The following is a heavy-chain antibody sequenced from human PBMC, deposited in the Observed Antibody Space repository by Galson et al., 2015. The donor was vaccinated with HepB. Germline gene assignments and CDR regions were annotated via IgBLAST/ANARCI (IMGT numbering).Heavy chain of an antibody. Sequence: LRLSCAASGFTFDDYAMHWVRQAPGKGLEWVSGISWNSGSIGYADSVTGRFTISRDNAKNSLCLQMNSLRAEDTALYYCAKEQIGYCSSTSCYRTPYYYYMDVWGKGTTVTVSS. CDR2: ISWNSGSI. CDR1: GFTFDDYA. V-gene: IGHV3-9*01. D-gene: IGHD2-2*01. CDR3: AKEQIGYCSSTSCYRTPYYYYMDV. J-gene: IGHJ6*03.